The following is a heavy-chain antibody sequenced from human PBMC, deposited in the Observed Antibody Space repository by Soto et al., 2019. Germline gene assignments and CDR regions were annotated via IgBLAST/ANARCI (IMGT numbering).Heavy chain of an antibody. J-gene: IGHJ3*02. Sequence: GGSLRLSCAASGFTFSSYWMSWVRQAPGKGLEWVANIKQDGSEKYYVDSVKGRFTISRDNAKNSLYLQMNSLRAEDTAVYYCARDRGSDLGGYDWDAFDIWGQGTMVTVSS. CDR2: IKQDGSEK. D-gene: IGHD5-12*01. CDR3: ARDRGSDLGGYDWDAFDI. CDR1: GFTFSSYW. V-gene: IGHV3-7*05.